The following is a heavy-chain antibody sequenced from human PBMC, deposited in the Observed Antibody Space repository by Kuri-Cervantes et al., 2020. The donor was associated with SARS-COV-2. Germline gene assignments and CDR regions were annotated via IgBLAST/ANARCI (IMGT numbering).Heavy chain of an antibody. V-gene: IGHV3-33*08. Sequence: GESLKISCAASGFTFSTYDMYWVRQAPGKGLEWVAFIWNDGSNKYYADSVKGRFTISRDNSKNTLYLQMDSLRGDDTAVYYCARDVGGSGSDYWGQGTLVTVSS. CDR3: ARDVGGSGSDY. D-gene: IGHD3-10*01. CDR1: GFTFSTYD. J-gene: IGHJ4*02. CDR2: IWNDGSNK.